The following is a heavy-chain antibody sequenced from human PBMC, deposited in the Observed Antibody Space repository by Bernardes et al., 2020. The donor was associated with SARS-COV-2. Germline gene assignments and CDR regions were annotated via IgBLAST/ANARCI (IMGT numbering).Heavy chain of an antibody. CDR3: ARVAVGPYDFWSGYYNYYYYGMDV. Sequence: PETLSLTCTVSGASLSSYYWSWIRQPPGKGLEWIGYIHYSGTTNYNPSLKSRFTISVDTSKNQFSLKPSSVTAADTAVYYCARVAVGPYDFWSGYYNYYYYGMDVWGQGTTVTVSS. V-gene: IGHV4-59*01. CDR1: GASLSSYY. D-gene: IGHD3-3*01. CDR2: IHYSGTT. J-gene: IGHJ6*02.